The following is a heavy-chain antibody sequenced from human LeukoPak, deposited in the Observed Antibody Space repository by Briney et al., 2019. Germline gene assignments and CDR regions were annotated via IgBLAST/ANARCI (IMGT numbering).Heavy chain of an antibody. CDR3: ARGMYDYVWGSYRYQFDY. CDR1: GYTFTSYG. V-gene: IGHV1-69*13. D-gene: IGHD3-16*02. CDR2: IIPIFGTA. J-gene: IGHJ4*02. Sequence: GASVKVSCKASGYTFTSYGISWVRQAPGQGLEWMGGIIPIFGTANYAQKFQGRVTITADESTSTAYMELSSLRSEDTAVYYCARGMYDYVWGSYRYQFDYWGQGTLVTVSS.